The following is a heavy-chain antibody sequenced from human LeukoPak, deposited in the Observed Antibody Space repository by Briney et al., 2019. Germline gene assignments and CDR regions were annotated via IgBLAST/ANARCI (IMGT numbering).Heavy chain of an antibody. J-gene: IGHJ4*02. CDR2: IIPIFGTA. D-gene: IGHD2-2*01. CDR3: ARSLAYKLGYCSSTSCPWYFDY. V-gene: IGHV1-69*13. CDR1: GGTFSSYA. Sequence: SVKVSFKASGGTFSSYAISWVRQAPGQGLEWMGGIIPIFGTANYAQKFQGRVTITADESTSTAYMELSSLRSEDTAVYYCARSLAYKLGYCSSTSCPWYFDYWGQGTLVTVSS.